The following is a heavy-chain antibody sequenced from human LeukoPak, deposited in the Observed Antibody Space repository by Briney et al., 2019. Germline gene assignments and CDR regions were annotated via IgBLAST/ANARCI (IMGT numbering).Heavy chain of an antibody. V-gene: IGHV4-61*02. CDR3: ARGASHCSSTSCYGYFDY. D-gene: IGHD2-2*01. CDR2: IYTSGST. CDR1: GGSISSSSYY. J-gene: IGHJ4*02. Sequence: PSETLSLTCTVSGGSISSSSYYWSWIRQPAGKGLEWIGRIYTSGSTNYNPSLKSRVTMSVDTSKDQFSLKLSSVTAADTAVYYCARGASHCSSTSCYGYFDYWGQGTLVTVSS.